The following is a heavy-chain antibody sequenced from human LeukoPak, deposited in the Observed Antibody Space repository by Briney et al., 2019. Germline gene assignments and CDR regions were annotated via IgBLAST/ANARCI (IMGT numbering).Heavy chain of an antibody. CDR3: ARGAGTHYYYYYYCMDV. D-gene: IGHD1-14*01. CDR2: IIPIFGTA. CDR1: GGTFGSYA. Sequence: SVKVSCKASGGTFGSYAISWVRQAPGQGPEWMGRIIPIFGTANYAQKFQGRVTITTDESTSTAYMELSSLRSEDTAVYYCARGAGTHYYYYYYCMDVWGKGTTVTVSS. V-gene: IGHV1-69*05. J-gene: IGHJ6*03.